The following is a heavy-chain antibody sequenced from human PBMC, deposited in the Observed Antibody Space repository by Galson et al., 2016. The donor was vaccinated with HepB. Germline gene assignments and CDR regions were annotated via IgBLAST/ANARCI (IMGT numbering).Heavy chain of an antibody. CDR2: IYYSGST. J-gene: IGHJ3*02. V-gene: IGHV4-39*01. CDR1: GGSISSSTYY. CDR3: ARHVREGYCRGGRCYYPPGAFDI. Sequence: SETLSLTCPVSGGSISSSTYYWGWIRQPPGKGLEWIGSIYYSGSTYYNPSLKSRLTISVDTSKNQFSLKLSSVTAADTAVYYCARHVREGYCRGGRCYYPPGAFDIWGQGTMVTVSS. D-gene: IGHD2-15*01.